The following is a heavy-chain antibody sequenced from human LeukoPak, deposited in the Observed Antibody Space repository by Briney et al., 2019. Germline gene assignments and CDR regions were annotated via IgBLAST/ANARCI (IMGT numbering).Heavy chain of an antibody. CDR3: AKARGGGYPFDY. V-gene: IGHV3-9*01. CDR1: GFTFDDYA. Sequence: GRSLRLSCAASGFTFDDYAMHWVRQAPGKGLEWVSGISWNSGSIGYADSEKGRFTISRDNAKNSLYLQMNSLRAEDTALYYCAKARGGGYPFDYWGQGTLVTVSS. CDR2: ISWNSGSI. D-gene: IGHD2-15*01. J-gene: IGHJ4*02.